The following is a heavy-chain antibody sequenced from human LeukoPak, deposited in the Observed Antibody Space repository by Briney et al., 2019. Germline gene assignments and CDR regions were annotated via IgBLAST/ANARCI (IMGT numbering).Heavy chain of an antibody. CDR2: INPNSGGT. Sequence: ASVKVSCKASGYTFTGYYMHWVRQAPGQGLEWMGWINPNSGGTNYAQKFQGRVTMTRDTSISTAYMELSRPRSDDTAVYYCARMAMEGGYYFDYWGQGTLVTVSP. CDR1: GYTFTGYY. CDR3: ARMAMEGGYYFDY. J-gene: IGHJ4*02. D-gene: IGHD2-8*01. V-gene: IGHV1-2*02.